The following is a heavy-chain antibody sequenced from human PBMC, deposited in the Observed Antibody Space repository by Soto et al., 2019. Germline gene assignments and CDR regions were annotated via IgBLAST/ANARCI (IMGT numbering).Heavy chain of an antibody. J-gene: IGHJ6*02. CDR1: GGSISSSSHY. D-gene: IGHD6-19*01. CDR3: ARWVAVASFSFGMDV. V-gene: IGHV4-39*01. Sequence: PSETLSLTCTVSGGSISSSSHYWGWIRQPPGKGLEWIGSIYYSGSTYYNPSLKSRVTISVDTSKNQFSLKLSSVTAADTAVYYCARWVAVASFSFGMDVWGQGTTVTVSS. CDR2: IYYSGST.